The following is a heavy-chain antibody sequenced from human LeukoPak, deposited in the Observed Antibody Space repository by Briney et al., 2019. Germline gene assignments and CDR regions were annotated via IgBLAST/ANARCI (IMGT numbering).Heavy chain of an antibody. J-gene: IGHJ6*02. V-gene: IGHV3-33*01. CDR1: GFTFSSYG. Sequence: AGGPLRLSCAASGFTFSSYGMHWVRQAPGKGLEWVAVIWYDGSNKYYADSVKGRFTISRDNSKNTLYLQMNSLRAEDTAVYYCARDNSCSGGSCSFYYGMDVWGQGTTVTVSS. CDR2: IWYDGSNK. D-gene: IGHD2-15*01. CDR3: ARDNSCSGGSCSFYYGMDV.